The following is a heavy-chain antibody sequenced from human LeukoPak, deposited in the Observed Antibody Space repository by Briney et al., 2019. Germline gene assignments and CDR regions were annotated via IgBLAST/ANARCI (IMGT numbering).Heavy chain of an antibody. V-gene: IGHV3-30-3*01. J-gene: IGHJ4*02. Sequence: GGSLRLSCAASGFTFSSYAMHWVRQAPGKGLEWVAVISYDGSNKYYADSVKGRFTISRDNSKNTLYLQMNSLRAEDTAVYYCARETTVLTIPDYWGQGTLVTVSS. D-gene: IGHD4-23*01. CDR1: GFTFSSYA. CDR3: ARETTVLTIPDY. CDR2: ISYDGSNK.